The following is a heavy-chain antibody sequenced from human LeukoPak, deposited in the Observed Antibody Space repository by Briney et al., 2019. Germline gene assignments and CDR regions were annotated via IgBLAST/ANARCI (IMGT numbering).Heavy chain of an antibody. V-gene: IGHV3-30*03. J-gene: IGHJ4*02. CDR3: ASWDEISGFYRW. Sequence: GGSLRLSCAASGFTFSSYGLHWVRQAPAKGLEWVAVISYDGSNKYYADSVKGRFTISRDNSKNTLYLQMNSLRAEDTAVYYCASWDEISGFYRWWGQGTLVTVST. CDR1: GFTFSSYG. D-gene: IGHD3-22*01. CDR2: ISYDGSNK.